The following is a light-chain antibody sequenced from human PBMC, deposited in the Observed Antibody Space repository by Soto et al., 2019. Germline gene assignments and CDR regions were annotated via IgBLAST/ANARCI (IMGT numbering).Light chain of an antibody. Sequence: DIQMTQSPSSLSASVGDRVTITCQASQDISNYLNWYQQKPGKAPKLLIYDASNLETGVPSRFSGSGSGTDFTFTISSLHPEDIATYYCLQDYNYPLTFGGGTKVEIK. CDR3: LQDYNYPLT. V-gene: IGKV1-33*01. CDR1: QDISNY. CDR2: DAS. J-gene: IGKJ4*01.